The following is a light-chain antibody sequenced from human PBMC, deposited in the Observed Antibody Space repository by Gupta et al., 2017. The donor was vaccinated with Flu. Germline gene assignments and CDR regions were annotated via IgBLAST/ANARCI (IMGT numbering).Light chain of an antibody. V-gene: IGLV2-14*01. J-gene: IGLJ3*02. CDR2: EVN. CDR1: SSDVGGYNF. Sequence: SLAISCTGTSSDVGGYNFVSWYQQYADKAHNLIIYEVNRRSAGVTSCLSGSKAGNTASLTISGLQEEDEAYYYCNSNTSSGNEVFGGGTKVTVL. CDR3: NSNTSSGNEV.